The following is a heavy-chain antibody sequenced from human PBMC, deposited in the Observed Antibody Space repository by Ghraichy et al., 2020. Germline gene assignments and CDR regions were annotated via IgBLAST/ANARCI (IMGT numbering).Heavy chain of an antibody. V-gene: IGHV3-30-3*01. J-gene: IGHJ4*02. Sequence: GGSLRLSCAASGFTFSSYAMHWVRQAPGKGLEWVAVILYDGSNKYYADSVKGRFTISRDNSKNTLYLQMNSLRAEETAVYYCARDVGLWILTNNYFDYWGQGTLVTVSS. D-gene: IGHD1-26*01. CDR3: ARDVGLWILTNNYFDY. CDR2: ILYDGSNK. CDR1: GFTFSSYA.